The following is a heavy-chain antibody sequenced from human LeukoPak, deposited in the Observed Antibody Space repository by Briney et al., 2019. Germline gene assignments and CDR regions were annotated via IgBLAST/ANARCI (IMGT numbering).Heavy chain of an antibody. Sequence: SETLSLTCSVSSSSINNFYWTWIRQPPGKGPEWIGYIYYNGSTNYGPSLKSRVTISVDTSKNQFSLKLSSVTAADTAVYYCAGYSLASDAFDIWGQGTMVTVSS. D-gene: IGHD2-15*01. J-gene: IGHJ3*02. CDR2: IYYNGST. CDR3: AGYSLASDAFDI. V-gene: IGHV4-59*01. CDR1: SSSINNFY.